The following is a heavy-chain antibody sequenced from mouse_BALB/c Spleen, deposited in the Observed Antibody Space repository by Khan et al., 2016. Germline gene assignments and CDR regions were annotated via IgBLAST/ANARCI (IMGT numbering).Heavy chain of an antibody. D-gene: IGHD2-13*01. J-gene: IGHJ1*01. CDR2: IRNKANGYTT. CDR3: ARDMVTRVYWYFDV. V-gene: IGHV7-3*02. Sequence: EVELVESGGGLVQPGGSLRLSCATSGFTFTDYYISWVRQPPGKALEWLGFIRNKANGYTTEYSASVKGQFTISRDNSQNILYLQMNTLRAEDSATYYCARDMVTRVYWYFDVWGAGTTVTVSS. CDR1: GFTFTDYY.